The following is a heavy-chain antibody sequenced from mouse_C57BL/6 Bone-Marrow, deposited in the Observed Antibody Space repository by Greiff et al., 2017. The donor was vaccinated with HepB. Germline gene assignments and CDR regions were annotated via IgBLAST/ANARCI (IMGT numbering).Heavy chain of an antibody. CDR2: INPNNGGT. CDR3: ASYYGSILYAMDY. D-gene: IGHD1-1*01. Sequence: EVQLQQSGPELVKPGASVKISCKASGYTFTDYYMNWVKQSHGKSLEWIGDINPNNGGTSYNQKFKGKATLTVDKSSSTAYMELRSLTSEDSAVYYCASYYGSILYAMDYWGQGTSVTVSS. CDR1: GYTFTDYY. V-gene: IGHV1-26*01. J-gene: IGHJ4*01.